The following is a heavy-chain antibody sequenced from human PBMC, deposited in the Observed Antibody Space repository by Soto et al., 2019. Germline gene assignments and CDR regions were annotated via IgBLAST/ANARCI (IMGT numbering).Heavy chain of an antibody. Sequence: GGSLRLSCAASGFTFSSYWMHWVRQAPGKGLVWVSRINSDGSSTSYADSVKGRFTISRDNAKNTLYLQMNSLRAEDTAVYYCAREVVSSNGSGSYYVVFYYMDVWGKGTTVTVSS. J-gene: IGHJ6*03. CDR3: AREVVSSNGSGSYYVVFYYMDV. V-gene: IGHV3-74*01. CDR2: INSDGSST. CDR1: GFTFSSYW. D-gene: IGHD3-10*01.